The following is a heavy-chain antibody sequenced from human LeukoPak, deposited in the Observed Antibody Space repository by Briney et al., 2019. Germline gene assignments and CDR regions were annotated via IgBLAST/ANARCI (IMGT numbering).Heavy chain of an antibody. D-gene: IGHD3-10*01. CDR3: ARTSHDTMVRGVIITNAFDI. J-gene: IGHJ3*02. Sequence: GGSLRLSCAASGFTFSSYWMSWVRQAPGKGLEWVANIKQDGSEKYYVDSVKGRFTISRDNAKNSLYLQMNSLRAEDTAVYYCARTSHDTMVRGVIITNAFDIWGQGTMVTVSS. V-gene: IGHV3-7*01. CDR2: IKQDGSEK. CDR1: GFTFSSYW.